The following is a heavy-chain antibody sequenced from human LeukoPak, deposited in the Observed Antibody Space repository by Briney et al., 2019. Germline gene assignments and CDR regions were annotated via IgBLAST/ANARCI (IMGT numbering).Heavy chain of an antibody. CDR2: IYWDDDK. CDR1: GFSLSTSGVG. CDR3: AHFGGATQPLIYGDRHDFDY. D-gene: IGHD4-17*01. V-gene: IGHV2-5*02. Sequence: ESGPTLVKPTQTLTLTCTFSGFSLSTSGVGVGWIRQPPGKALEWLALIYWDDDKRYSPSLKSRLTITKDTSKNQVVLTMTNMDPVDTATYYCAHFGGATQPLIYGDRHDFDYWGQGTLVTVSS. J-gene: IGHJ4*02.